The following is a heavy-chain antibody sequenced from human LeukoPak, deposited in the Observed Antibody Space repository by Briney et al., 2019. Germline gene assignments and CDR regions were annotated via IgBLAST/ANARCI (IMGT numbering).Heavy chain of an antibody. J-gene: IGHJ4*02. Sequence: SETLSLTCTVSGGSISSYYWSWIRQPPEKGLEWIGYIYSSGSTNYTPSLESRVTISVDTSKTQFSLKLSSVTAADTAVYYCARARAYNGYVYWGQGTLVTVSS. V-gene: IGHV4-59*01. CDR3: ARARAYNGYVY. CDR2: IYSSGST. D-gene: IGHD5-12*01. CDR1: GGSISSYY.